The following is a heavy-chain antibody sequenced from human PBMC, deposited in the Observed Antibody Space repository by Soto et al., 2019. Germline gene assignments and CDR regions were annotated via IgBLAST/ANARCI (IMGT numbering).Heavy chain of an antibody. J-gene: IGHJ6*02. CDR2: ISGSGGST. CDR1: GFTFSSYA. Sequence: GGSLRLSCAASGFTFSSYAMSWVRQAPGKGLEWVSGISGSGGSTYYADSVKGRFSISRDNSKNTLRLQMNSLRADDTAVYYCAKDGASGSYPPYSYFGMDVWGQETTVTVSS. V-gene: IGHV3-23*01. CDR3: AKDGASGSYPPYSYFGMDV. D-gene: IGHD1-26*01.